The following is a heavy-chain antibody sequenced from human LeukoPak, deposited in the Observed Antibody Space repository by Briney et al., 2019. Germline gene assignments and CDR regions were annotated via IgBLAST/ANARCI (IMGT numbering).Heavy chain of an antibody. V-gene: IGHV3-74*01. D-gene: IGHD3-22*01. CDR2: ISHDGSST. CDR1: GFTFNYYW. J-gene: IGHJ4*02. Sequence: GGSLRLSCAASGFTFNYYWMHWVRQAPGKGLVWASHISHDGSSTNYADSVKGRYSISRDNAKNTLYLQMNSLRAEDTAVYYCARAPYSSGRNYYFDSWGQGTLVTVSS. CDR3: ARAPYSSGRNYYFDS.